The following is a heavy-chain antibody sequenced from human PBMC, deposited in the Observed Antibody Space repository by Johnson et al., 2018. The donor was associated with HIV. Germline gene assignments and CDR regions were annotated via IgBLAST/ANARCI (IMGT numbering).Heavy chain of an antibody. CDR1: GFTFSSYA. J-gene: IGHJ3*02. V-gene: IGHV3-30*04. Sequence: QVQLVESGGGVVQPGRSLRLSCAASGFTFSSYAMYWVRQAPGKGLEWVAVISYDGSNKYYADSVKGRFTISRDNSKNTLSLQMSSLKTDDTAVYYCTTAIVIDAFDIWGQGTMVTVSS. CDR3: TTAIVIDAFDI. D-gene: IGHD3-16*02. CDR2: ISYDGSNK.